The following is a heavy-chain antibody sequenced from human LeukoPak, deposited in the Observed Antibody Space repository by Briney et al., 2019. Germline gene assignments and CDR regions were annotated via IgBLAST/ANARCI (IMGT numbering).Heavy chain of an antibody. CDR3: ARMQSGRGSGWSQTYYYYYYMDV. V-gene: IGHV4-30-2*01. CDR2: IYHSVST. Sequence: SQTLSLTCTVSGGSISSGGCYWSWIRQPPGKGLEWIGYIYHSVSTYYNPSLKSRVTISVDRSKNQFSLKLSSVTAADTAVYYCARMQSGRGSGWSQTYYYYYYMDVWGKGTTVTVSS. D-gene: IGHD6-19*01. J-gene: IGHJ6*03. CDR1: GGSISSGGCY.